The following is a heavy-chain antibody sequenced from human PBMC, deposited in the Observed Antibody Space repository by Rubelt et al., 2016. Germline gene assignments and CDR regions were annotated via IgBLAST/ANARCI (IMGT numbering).Heavy chain of an antibody. CDR1: GGSFNIYY. V-gene: IGHV4-34*01. Sequence: QVQLQQWGAGLLKPSETLSLSCAMYGGSFNIYYWSWIRQPPGKGLEWIGEINDIGSTNYNPLLKGLVTMSVDMSKNQFSLRLSSVTAADTAVYYCARVLAAGGTAHDSWGQGTLVTVSS. CDR3: ARVLAAGGTAHDS. D-gene: IGHD6-25*01. J-gene: IGHJ4*02. CDR2: INDIGST.